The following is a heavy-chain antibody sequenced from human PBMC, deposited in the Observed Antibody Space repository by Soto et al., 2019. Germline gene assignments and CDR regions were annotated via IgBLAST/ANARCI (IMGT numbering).Heavy chain of an antibody. J-gene: IGHJ4*02. CDR3: AKSSYFDWLFPFDY. Sequence: GGSLRLSCAASGFTFSSYGMHWVRQAPGKGLEWVAVISYDGSNKYYADSVKGRFTISRDNSKNTLYLQMNSLRAEDTAVYYCAKSSYFDWLFPFDYWGQGTLVTVSS. V-gene: IGHV3-30*18. CDR1: GFTFSSYG. CDR2: ISYDGSNK. D-gene: IGHD3-9*01.